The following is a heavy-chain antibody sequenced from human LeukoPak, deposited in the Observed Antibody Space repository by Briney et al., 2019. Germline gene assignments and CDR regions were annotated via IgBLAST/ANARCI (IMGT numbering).Heavy chain of an antibody. D-gene: IGHD3-22*01. J-gene: IGHJ6*02. V-gene: IGHV4-59*01. CDR2: IYYSGST. Sequence: SETLSLTCTVSGGSISSYYRSWIRQPPGKGLEWIGYIYYSGSTNYNPSLKSRVTISVDASKNQFSLKLSSVTAADTAVYYCARWDVRVITPYYYYYGMDVWGQGTTVTVSS. CDR3: ARWDVRVITPYYYYYGMDV. CDR1: GGSISSYY.